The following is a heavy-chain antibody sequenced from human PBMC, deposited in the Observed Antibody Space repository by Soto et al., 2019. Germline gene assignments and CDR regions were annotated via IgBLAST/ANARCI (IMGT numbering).Heavy chain of an antibody. CDR3: REYYYDSSGYNFDY. CDR2: INHSGST. D-gene: IGHD3-22*01. Sequence: SETLSLTCAVYGGSFSGYYWNWIRQPPGKGLEWIGEINHSGSTNYNPSLKSRVTISVGTSKNQFSLKLSSVTAADTAVYYCREYYYDSSGYNFDYWGQGNLVTVSS. J-gene: IGHJ4*02. V-gene: IGHV4-34*01. CDR1: GGSFSGYY.